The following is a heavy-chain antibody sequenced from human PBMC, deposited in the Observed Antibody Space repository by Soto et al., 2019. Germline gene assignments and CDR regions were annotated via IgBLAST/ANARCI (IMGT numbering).Heavy chain of an antibody. D-gene: IGHD2-2*01. CDR1: GGSISSGGYS. Sequence: SETLSLTCAVSGGSISSGGYSWSWIRQPPGKGLEWIGYIYHSGSTYYSPSLKSRVTISVDRSKNQFSLRLSSVTAADTAVYYCARGSAAISYNWFDPWGQGTLVTVSS. CDR2: IYHSGST. J-gene: IGHJ5*02. CDR3: ARGSAAISYNWFDP. V-gene: IGHV4-30-2*01.